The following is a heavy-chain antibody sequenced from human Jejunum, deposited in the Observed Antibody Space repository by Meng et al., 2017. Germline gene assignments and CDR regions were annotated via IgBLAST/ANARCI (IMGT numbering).Heavy chain of an antibody. CDR2: INTNTGNP. CDR3: AREASAGY. J-gene: IGHJ4*02. CDR1: GYTFTSYG. V-gene: IGHV7-4-1*02. D-gene: IGHD1-26*01. Sequence: QVQLGTSGVWVKKPGASVKVSCTASGYTFTSYGMNWVRQAPGQGLEWMGWINTNTGNPTYAQGFTGRFVFSLDTSVSTAYLQISSLKAEDTAMYYCAREASAGYWGQGTLVTVSS.